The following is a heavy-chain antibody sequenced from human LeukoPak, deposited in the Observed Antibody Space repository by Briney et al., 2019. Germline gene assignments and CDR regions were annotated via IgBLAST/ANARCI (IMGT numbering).Heavy chain of an antibody. CDR3: ARGSGWYFPDY. CDR2: INHSGST. Sequence: PSETLSLTCAVYGGSFSGYYWSWIRQPPGKGLEWIGEINHSGSTNYNPSLKSRVTILVDTSKNQFSLKLSSVTAADTAVYYCARGSGWYFPDYWGQGTLVTVSS. J-gene: IGHJ4*02. CDR1: GGSFSGYY. D-gene: IGHD6-19*01. V-gene: IGHV4-34*01.